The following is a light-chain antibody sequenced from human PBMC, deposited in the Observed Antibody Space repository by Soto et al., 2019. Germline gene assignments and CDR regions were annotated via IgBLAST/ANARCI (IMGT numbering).Light chain of an antibody. CDR2: DVT. CDR1: SSDVGGYNY. J-gene: IGLJ2*01. Sequence: QSVLTQPRSVSGSPGQSVTISCTGTSSDVGGYNYVSWYQQHPDKAPKLIIYDVTERPSGVPDRFSGSKSGNTASLTISGLQAEDEADFYCCSYAGSYSFEFGGGTKLTVL. V-gene: IGLV2-11*01. CDR3: CSYAGSYSFE.